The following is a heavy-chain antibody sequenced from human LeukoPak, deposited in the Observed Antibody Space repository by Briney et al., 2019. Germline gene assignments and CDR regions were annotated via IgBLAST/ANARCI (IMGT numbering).Heavy chain of an antibody. D-gene: IGHD3-10*01. Sequence: GGSLRLSCAASGFTFSSYGMHWVRQAPGKGLEWVAFIRYDGSNKYYADSVKGRFTISRDNSKNTLYLQMNSLRAEDTAVYYCAKDQLLWFGELERVGYFDYWGQGTLVTVSS. J-gene: IGHJ4*02. CDR3: AKDQLLWFGELERVGYFDY. CDR1: GFTFSSYG. CDR2: IRYDGSNK. V-gene: IGHV3-30*02.